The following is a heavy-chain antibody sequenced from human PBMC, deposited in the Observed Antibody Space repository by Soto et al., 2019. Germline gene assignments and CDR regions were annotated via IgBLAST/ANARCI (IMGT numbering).Heavy chain of an antibody. CDR2: ISWNSGSI. CDR1: GFTFDDYA. D-gene: IGHD2-15*01. CDR3: AKDTSPYCSGGSCCHY. J-gene: IGHJ3*01. Sequence: EVQLVESGGGLVQPGRSLRLSCAASGFTFDDYAMHWVRQAPGKGLEWVSGISWNSGSIGYADSVKGRFTISRDNAKNSLYLQMNSLRAEDTALYYCAKDTSPYCSGGSCCHYWGPGTMVTVSS. V-gene: IGHV3-9*01.